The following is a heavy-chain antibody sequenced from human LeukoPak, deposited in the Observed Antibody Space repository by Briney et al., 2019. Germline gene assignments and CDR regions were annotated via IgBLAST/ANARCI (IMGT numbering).Heavy chain of an antibody. Sequence: PGGSLRLSCAASGFTFSSQPMSWVRQAPGKGLEWVSVISGSGGSTYYADSVKGRFTISRDNSKNTLYLQMNSLRAEDTAVYYCATDNLRSSYYMDVWGKGTTVTVSS. V-gene: IGHV3-23*01. J-gene: IGHJ6*03. CDR3: ATDNLRSSYYMDV. CDR2: ISGSGGST. CDR1: GFTFSSQP. D-gene: IGHD5/OR15-5a*01.